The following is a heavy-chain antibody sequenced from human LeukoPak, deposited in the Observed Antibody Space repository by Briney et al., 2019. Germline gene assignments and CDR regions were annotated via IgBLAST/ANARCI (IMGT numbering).Heavy chain of an antibody. J-gene: IGHJ4*02. CDR2: ISSSSNTI. CDR1: GFTFSSYS. Sequence: GGSLRLSCAASGFTFSSYSMNWARQAPGKGLEWVSYISSSSNTIYYADSVKGRFTISRDNAKNSLYLQMNSLRAEDTAVYYCARGDCSGGSCYLSLTTIDYWGQGTLVTVSS. D-gene: IGHD2-15*01. CDR3: ARGDCSGGSCYLSLTTIDY. V-gene: IGHV3-48*01.